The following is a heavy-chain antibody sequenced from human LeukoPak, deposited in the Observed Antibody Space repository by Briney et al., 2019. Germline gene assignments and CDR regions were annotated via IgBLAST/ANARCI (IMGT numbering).Heavy chain of an antibody. J-gene: IGHJ4*02. V-gene: IGHV3-53*01. CDR2: IYSGGST. D-gene: IGHD6-13*01. Sequence: GGSLRLSCAASGFTVSSNYMSWVRQAPGKGLEWVSVIYSGGSTYYAGSVKGRFTISRDNSKNTLYLQMNSLRAEDTAVYYCAREQQLAPYFDYWGQGTLVTVSS. CDR3: AREQQLAPYFDY. CDR1: GFTVSSNY.